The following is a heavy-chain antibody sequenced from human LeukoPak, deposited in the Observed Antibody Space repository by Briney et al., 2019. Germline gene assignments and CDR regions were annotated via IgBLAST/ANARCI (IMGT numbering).Heavy chain of an antibody. CDR2: ISYDGSTK. CDR1: GFTFSTYG. D-gene: IGHD6-19*01. CDR3: AKTSGWYYFDY. J-gene: IGHJ4*02. V-gene: IGHV3-30*18. Sequence: GGSLRLSCTASGFTFSTYGMHWVRQAPGKGLEWVTLISYDGSTKYYSDSVKGRFTLSRDNSKNTLYLQMNSLRAEDTAVYYCAKTSGWYYFDYWGQGTLVTVSS.